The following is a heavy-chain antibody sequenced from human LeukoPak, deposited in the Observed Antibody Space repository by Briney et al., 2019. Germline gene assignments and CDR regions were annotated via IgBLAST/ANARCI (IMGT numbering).Heavy chain of an antibody. CDR3: ATKGGGPGPVDY. CDR1: GYTFTSYG. CDR2: FDPEDGET. D-gene: IGHD3-16*01. V-gene: IGHV1-24*01. Sequence: GASVKVSCKASGYTFTSYGISWVRQAPGKGLEWMGGFDPEDGETIYAQKFQGRVTMTEDTSTDTAYMELSSLRSEDTAVYYCATKGGGPGPVDYWGQGTLVTVSS. J-gene: IGHJ4*02.